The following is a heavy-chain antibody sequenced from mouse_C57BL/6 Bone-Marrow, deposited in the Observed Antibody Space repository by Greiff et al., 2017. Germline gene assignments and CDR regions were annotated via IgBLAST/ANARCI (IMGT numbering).Heavy chain of an antibody. D-gene: IGHD1-2*01. J-gene: IGHJ1*03. CDR2: INPGSGGT. CDR3: ARTYYGPYWYFDV. V-gene: IGHV1-54*01. Sequence: VKLMESGAELVRPGTSVKVSCKASGYAFTNYLIEWVKQRPGQGLEWIGVINPGSGGTNYNEKFKGKATLTADKSSSTAYMQLSSLTSEDSAVYFCARTYYGPYWYFDVWGTGTTVTVSS. CDR1: GYAFTNYL.